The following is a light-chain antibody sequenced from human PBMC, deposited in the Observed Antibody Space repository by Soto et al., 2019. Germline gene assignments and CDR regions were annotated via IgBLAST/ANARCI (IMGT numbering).Light chain of an antibody. Sequence: DIQMTQSPSSLSASVGDEVTITGRASQTIMTYLNWYQLKPGKPPRLLIYAEYSLQSGVPSRLSGSGSGTDFTLTINSLQPEDFATYSCQQSYNSPQTVGQGTKVDIK. CDR2: AEY. J-gene: IGKJ1*01. V-gene: IGKV1-39*01. CDR3: QQSYNSPQT. CDR1: QTIMTY.